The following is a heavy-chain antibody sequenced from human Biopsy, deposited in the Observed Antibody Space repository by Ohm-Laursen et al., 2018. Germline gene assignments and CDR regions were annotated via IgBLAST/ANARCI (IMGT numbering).Heavy chain of an antibody. V-gene: IGHV1-24*01. CDR1: GHAVTEFS. CDR2: FAPENGKT. Sequence: SSVKVSCKVSGHAVTEFSMHWVRQAPGQGLEWMGGFAPENGKTIYAQKFQGRVTMTEDTSTDTAYMELSSLRSEDTAVYYCAADINVWNVNYWGQGTQVTVSS. J-gene: IGHJ4*02. CDR3: AADINVWNVNY. D-gene: IGHD1-1*01.